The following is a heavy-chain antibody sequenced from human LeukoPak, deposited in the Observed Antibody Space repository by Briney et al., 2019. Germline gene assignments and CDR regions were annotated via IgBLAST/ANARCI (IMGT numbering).Heavy chain of an antibody. Sequence: SETLSLTCTVSGGSVSSGSNHWSWIRQPPGKGLEWIGNIYYTGSTIYNPPLKSRVTISIDTSKNQFSLKLSSVTAAVTAVYYCARETGNYWYFDLSGRGSLVTVSS. J-gene: IGHJ2*01. CDR3: ARETGNYWYFDL. CDR1: GGSVSSGSNH. V-gene: IGHV4-61*01. CDR2: IYYTGST.